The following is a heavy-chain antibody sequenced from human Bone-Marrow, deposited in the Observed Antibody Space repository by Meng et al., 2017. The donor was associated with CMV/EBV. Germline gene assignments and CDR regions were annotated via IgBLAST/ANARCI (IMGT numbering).Heavy chain of an antibody. Sequence: ASVKVSCKASGYTFTDYYMHWVRQAPGQGLEWMGWINPNSAGTNYAQRFQGRVTMTRDTSTSTVYMELSRLRSDDTAVYYCARAGYSSSIYFDYWGQGTLVTVSS. D-gene: IGHD6-13*01. CDR1: GYTFTDYY. CDR3: ARAGYSSSIYFDY. J-gene: IGHJ4*02. V-gene: IGHV1-2*02. CDR2: INPNSAGT.